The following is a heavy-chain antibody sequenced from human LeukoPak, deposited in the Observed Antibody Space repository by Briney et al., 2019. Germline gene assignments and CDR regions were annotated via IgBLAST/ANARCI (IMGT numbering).Heavy chain of an antibody. CDR2: ISGSGGST. Sequence: PGGSLRLSCAASGFTFSSYAMGWVRQAPGKGLEWVSAISGSGGSTYYADSVKGRFTISRDNSKNTLYLQMNSLRAEDTAVYYCAKSGNYQLLSRLYWGQGTLVTVSS. V-gene: IGHV3-23*01. D-gene: IGHD2-2*01. CDR3: AKSGNYQLLSRLY. J-gene: IGHJ4*02. CDR1: GFTFSSYA.